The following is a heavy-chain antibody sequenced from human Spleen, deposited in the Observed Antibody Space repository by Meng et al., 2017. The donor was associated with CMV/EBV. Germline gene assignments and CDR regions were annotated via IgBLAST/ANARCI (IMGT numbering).Heavy chain of an antibody. CDR2: LRYDGSSK. D-gene: IGHD6-13*01. Sequence: GGSLRLSCAASGFTFSSYGMHWVRQAPGKGLEWVAFLRYDGSSKYDADSVKGRFTISRDNSKNTLYLQMNSLRAEDTAVYYCARDLRRLSSSVDYRGQGTLVTVSS. V-gene: IGHV3-30*02. CDR1: GFTFSSYG. J-gene: IGHJ4*02. CDR3: ARDLRRLSSSVDY.